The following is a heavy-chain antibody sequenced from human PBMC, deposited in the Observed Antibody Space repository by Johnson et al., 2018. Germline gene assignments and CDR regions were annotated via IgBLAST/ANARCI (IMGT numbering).Heavy chain of an antibody. V-gene: IGHV3-33*01. D-gene: IGHD5-18*01. CDR1: GFTFSSYG. CDR3: ARDLYSYGQLAFDI. J-gene: IGHJ3*02. Sequence: QVQLGQAGGGVVEPGRSLGLSCAASGFTFSSYGMHWVRQAPGKGLEWVAVIGSDGSNKYYADSVKGRFTISRDNSKNPPDLKMNSLRAEDTAVYYCARDLYSYGQLAFDIWGQGTMVTVSS. CDR2: IGSDGSNK.